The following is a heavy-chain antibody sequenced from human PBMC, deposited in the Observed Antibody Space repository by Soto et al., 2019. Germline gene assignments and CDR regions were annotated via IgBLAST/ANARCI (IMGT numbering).Heavy chain of an antibody. J-gene: IGHJ6*02. CDR3: ARVLVPRYFDWLFPSYYYYGMDV. V-gene: IGHV1-8*01. CDR1: GYTFTSYD. Sequence: ASVKVSCKASGYTFTSYDINWVRQATGQGLEWMGWMNPNSGNTGYAQKFQGRVTMTRNTSISTAYMELSSLRSEDTAVYYCARVLVPRYFDWLFPSYYYYGMDVWGQGTTVTVSS. D-gene: IGHD3-9*01. CDR2: MNPNSGNT.